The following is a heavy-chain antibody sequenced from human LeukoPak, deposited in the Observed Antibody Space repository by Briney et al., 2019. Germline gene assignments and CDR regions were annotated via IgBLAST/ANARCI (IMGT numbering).Heavy chain of an antibody. CDR2: ISWNSGSI. CDR1: GFTFDDYA. Sequence: QPGRSLRLSCAASGFTFDDYAMHWGRQAPGKGLEWVSGISWNSGSIGYADSVKGRFTISRDNAKNSLYLQMNSLRAEDTALYYCAKGHDYYYYYGMDVWGQGTTVTVSS. CDR3: AKGHDYYYYYGMDV. J-gene: IGHJ6*02. V-gene: IGHV3-9*01.